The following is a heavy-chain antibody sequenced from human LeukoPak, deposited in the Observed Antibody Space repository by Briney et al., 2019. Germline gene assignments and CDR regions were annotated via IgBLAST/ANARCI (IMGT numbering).Heavy chain of an antibody. Sequence: SETLSLTCAVSGGSISSGGYSWSWIRQPPGKGLEWIGYIYHSGSTYYNPSLKSRVTISVDRSKNQFSLKLSSVTAADTAVYYCARGRHGWYFDLWGRGTLVTVSS. J-gene: IGHJ2*01. CDR1: GGSISSGGYS. CDR3: ARGRHGWYFDL. CDR2: IYHSGST. V-gene: IGHV4-30-2*01.